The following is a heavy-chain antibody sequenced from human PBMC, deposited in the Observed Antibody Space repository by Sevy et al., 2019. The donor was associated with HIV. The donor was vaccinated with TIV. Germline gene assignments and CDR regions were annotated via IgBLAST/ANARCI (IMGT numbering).Heavy chain of an antibody. Sequence: GGSLRLSCVASGFTFSSHAMHWVRQAPGKGLEWLTIISHDGSKKYYADSVEGRFTISRDFSKSTVYLQMNSLTTEDTAVYYCARDLPNWGIDYWGQGTLVTVSS. CDR2: ISHDGSKK. J-gene: IGHJ4*02. V-gene: IGHV3-30*03. D-gene: IGHD7-27*01. CDR3: ARDLPNWGIDY. CDR1: GFTFSSHA.